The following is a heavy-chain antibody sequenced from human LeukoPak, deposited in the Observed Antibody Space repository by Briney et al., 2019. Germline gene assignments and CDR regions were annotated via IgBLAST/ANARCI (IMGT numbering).Heavy chain of an antibody. D-gene: IGHD2-15*01. CDR2: INSSSIYI. CDR1: GFTFSSYS. J-gene: IGHJ4*02. Sequence: GGSLRLSCAASGFTFSSYSMNWLPQAPGKGLEWVSSINSSSIYIYYADSVKALFPISRHNPKNSLYLQMNSLRAEDTAVYYCASSYCSGGSCYEYYFDYWGQGTMVTVSS. V-gene: IGHV3-21*01. CDR3: ASSYCSGGSCYEYYFDY.